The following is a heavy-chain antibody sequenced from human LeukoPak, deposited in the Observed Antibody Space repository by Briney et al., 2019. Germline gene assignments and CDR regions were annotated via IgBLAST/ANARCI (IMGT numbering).Heavy chain of an antibody. CDR1: GFMFSSNW. V-gene: IGHV3-7*03. CDR2: IKEDGTET. D-gene: IGHD5-24*01. CDR3: AKEGRSLQTY. J-gene: IGHJ4*02. Sequence: GGSLRLSCAASGFMFSSNWMSWVRLAPGKGLEWVAYIKEDGTETCYVDSVKGRFTISRDNAKNSLYLQMNSLRVEDTAVYYCAKEGRSLQTYWGQGTLVTVSS.